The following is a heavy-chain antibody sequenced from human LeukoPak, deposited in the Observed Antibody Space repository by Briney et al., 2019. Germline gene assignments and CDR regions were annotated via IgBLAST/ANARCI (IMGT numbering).Heavy chain of an antibody. CDR3: ARVKLWSPFDY. Sequence: PSETLSLTCAVYGGSFSGYYWSWIRQPPGKGLEWVGEINHSGSTNYNPSLKSRVTISVDTSKNQFSLKLSSVTAADTAVYYCARVKLWSPFDYWGQGTLVTVSS. CDR1: GGSFSGYY. D-gene: IGHD5-18*01. CDR2: INHSGST. J-gene: IGHJ4*02. V-gene: IGHV4-34*01.